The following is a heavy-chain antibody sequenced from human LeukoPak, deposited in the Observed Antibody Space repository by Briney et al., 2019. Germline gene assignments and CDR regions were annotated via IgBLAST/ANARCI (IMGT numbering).Heavy chain of an antibody. Sequence: SETLSLTCTVSGGPISSYYWRWMRQPPGKGLEWIGYIYYSGTNDYNPPLKSRVTTSVDTSNNQFSLKVSSVTAADTAVYYCARSSGAYRSFDYWGQGTLVPVSS. D-gene: IGHD1-26*01. CDR3: ARSSGAYRSFDY. V-gene: IGHV4-59*01. CDR1: GGPISSYY. J-gene: IGHJ4*02. CDR2: IYYSGTN.